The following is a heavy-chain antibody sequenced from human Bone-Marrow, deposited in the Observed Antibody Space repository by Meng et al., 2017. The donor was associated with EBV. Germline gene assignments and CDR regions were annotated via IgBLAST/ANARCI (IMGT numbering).Heavy chain of an antibody. V-gene: IGHV1-69*01. Sequence: GVEVQKPWSSVKVACKASVGTFSSDAISWVRQAPGQGLEWMGGIIPIFGTANYAQKFQGRVTITADESTSTAYMELSSLRSEDTAVYYCASTNLGYCSGGSCLGPFDYWGQGTLVTVSS. CDR1: VGTFSSDA. CDR2: IIPIFGTA. CDR3: ASTNLGYCSGGSCLGPFDY. D-gene: IGHD2-15*01. J-gene: IGHJ4*02.